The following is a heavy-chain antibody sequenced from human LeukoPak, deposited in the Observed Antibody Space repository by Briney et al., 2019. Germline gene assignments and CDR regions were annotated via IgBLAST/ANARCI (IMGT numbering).Heavy chain of an antibody. CDR1: GGSFSGYY. J-gene: IGHJ5*02. CDR2: INHSGST. CDR3: ARGGYCSGGSCYYNWFDP. Sequence: PSETLSLTCAVYGGSFSGYYWSWIRQPPGKGLEWIGEINHSGSTNYNPSLKSRVTISVDTSKNQFSLKLSSATAADTAVYYCARGGYCSGGSCYYNWFDPWGQGTLVTVSS. D-gene: IGHD2-15*01. V-gene: IGHV4-34*01.